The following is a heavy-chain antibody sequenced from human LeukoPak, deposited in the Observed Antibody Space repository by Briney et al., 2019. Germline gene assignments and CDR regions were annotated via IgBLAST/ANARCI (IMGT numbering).Heavy chain of an antibody. D-gene: IGHD3-22*01. CDR2: INPSTGGT. J-gene: IGHJ3*02. V-gene: IGHV1-2*02. Sequence: ASVKVSCKASAYTFTDYYMHWVRQAPGQGLEWMGWINPSTGGTNYARKFQGRVTMTRDMSITTAFMELSSLRSDDTAVYYCARAGLWDYSDSSGYHNGAFDIWGQGTMVTVSS. CDR3: ARAGLWDYSDSSGYHNGAFDI. CDR1: AYTFTDYY.